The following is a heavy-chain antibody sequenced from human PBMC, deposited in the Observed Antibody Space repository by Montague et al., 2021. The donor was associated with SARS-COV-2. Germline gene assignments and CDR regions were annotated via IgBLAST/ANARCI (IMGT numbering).Heavy chain of an antibody. D-gene: IGHD3-16*01. J-gene: IGHJ4*02. V-gene: IGHV4-4*08. CDR1: GASISSYD. CDR3: AREGLVGGYYFDL. CDR2: HYSGGIT. Sequence: SETLSLTCSVSGASISSYDWSWIRQPPGKGLEWIAYHYSGGITGYNPSLKSRGTISVDTSKNQVSLRLKSVTAADTAVYYCAREGLVGGYYFDLWGQGTLVTVSS.